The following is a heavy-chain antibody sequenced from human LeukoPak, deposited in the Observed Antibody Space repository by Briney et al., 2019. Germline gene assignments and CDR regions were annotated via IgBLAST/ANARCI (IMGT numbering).Heavy chain of an antibody. CDR1: GGSFSGYY. D-gene: IGHD2-2*01. CDR2: INHSGST. V-gene: IGHV4-34*01. Sequence: PSETLSLTCAVYGGSFSGYYWSWIRQPPGKGLEWIGEINHSGSTNYNPSLKSRVTISADTSKNQFSLKLSSVSAADTAVYYCARAHIVVVPAANRGGTKLLKKDFYFDYWGQGTLVTVPS. CDR3: ARAHIVVVPAANRGGTKLLKKDFYFDY. J-gene: IGHJ4*02.